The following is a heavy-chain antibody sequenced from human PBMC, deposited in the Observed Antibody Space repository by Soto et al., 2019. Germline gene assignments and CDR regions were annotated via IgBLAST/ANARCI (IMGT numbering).Heavy chain of an antibody. CDR3: VRSEATALDY. CDR1: GGSISSGGYS. Sequence: SETLSLTCAVSGGSISSGGYSWSWIRQPPGKGLEWIGYIYHCGSTYYNPSLKSRVTISVDTSKNQFSLKLSSVTAADTAVYYCVRSEATALDYWGQGTLVTVSS. J-gene: IGHJ4*02. V-gene: IGHV4-30-2*01. CDR2: IYHCGST.